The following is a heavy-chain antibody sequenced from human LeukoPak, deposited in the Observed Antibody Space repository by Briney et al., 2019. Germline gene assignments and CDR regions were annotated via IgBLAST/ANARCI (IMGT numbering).Heavy chain of an antibody. J-gene: IGHJ3*02. CDR2: IYHSGST. CDR1: GGPISSSNW. V-gene: IGHV4-4*02. Sequence: SGTLSLTCAVSGGPISSSNWWSWVRQPPGKGLEWIGEIYHSGSTNYNPSLKSRVTISVDKSKKQFSLKLSSVTAADTAVYYCARPYCTNGVCYNDAFDIWGQGTMVTVSS. CDR3: ARPYCTNGVCYNDAFDI. D-gene: IGHD2-8*01.